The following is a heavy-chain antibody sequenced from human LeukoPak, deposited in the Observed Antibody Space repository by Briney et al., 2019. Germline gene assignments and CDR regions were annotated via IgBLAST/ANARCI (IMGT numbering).Heavy chain of an antibody. D-gene: IGHD6-19*01. CDR2: IKEDGSEK. V-gene: IGHV3-7*03. Sequence: RGSMRLSCAASGFTFSSHWMSWVRQAPGGGMGWVANIKEDGSEKYYVDSVEGRFTLYRDNDKTSLYLQINSLRAEDTAVYYCARGGLVPNICPYYFDSWGQGTLVTVSS. CDR1: GFTFSSHW. J-gene: IGHJ4*02. CDR3: ARGGLVPNICPYYFDS.